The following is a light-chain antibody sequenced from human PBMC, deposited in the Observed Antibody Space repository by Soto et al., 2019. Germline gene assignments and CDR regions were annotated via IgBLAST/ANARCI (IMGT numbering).Light chain of an antibody. Sequence: EIVMTQSPVTLSVSPGERATLSCRASQSIGRNLAWYQHKPGQAPRLLIYGSSTRATGIPAWFSGSGSGTEFMLTISSLQSEDFAVYYCQQYTSWPLTFXGGTKVDIK. CDR1: QSIGRN. CDR2: GSS. V-gene: IGKV3-15*01. CDR3: QQYTSWPLT. J-gene: IGKJ4*01.